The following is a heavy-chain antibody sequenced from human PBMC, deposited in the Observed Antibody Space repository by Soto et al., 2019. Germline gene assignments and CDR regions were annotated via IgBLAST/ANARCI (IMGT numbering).Heavy chain of an antibody. Sequence: PGGSLRLSCTASGFTFGDYAMSWVRQAPGKGLEWVGFIRSKAYGGTTEYAASVKGRFTISRDDSKSIAYLQMNSLKTEDTAVYYCTREGLSAYYYYGMDVWGQGTTVTVSS. CDR2: IRSKAYGGTT. CDR3: TREGLSAYYYYGMDV. V-gene: IGHV3-49*04. CDR1: GFTFGDYA. J-gene: IGHJ6*02.